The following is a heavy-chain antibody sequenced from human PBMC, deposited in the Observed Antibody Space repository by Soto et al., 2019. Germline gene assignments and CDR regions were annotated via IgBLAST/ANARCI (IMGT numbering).Heavy chain of an antibody. J-gene: IGHJ4*02. D-gene: IGHD3-10*01. CDR3: ARLVYDTRLNYMYFDF. CDR1: GVSISSGNW. Sequence: SETLSLTCAVSGVSISSGNWWTWVRQSPQRGLEYIGEIFHDGTANYYPSFERRVAISVDTSKNQFSLKLTSVTAADTAIYFCARLVYDTRLNYMYFDFWGQGTLVIVSS. V-gene: IGHV4-4*02. CDR2: IFHDGTA.